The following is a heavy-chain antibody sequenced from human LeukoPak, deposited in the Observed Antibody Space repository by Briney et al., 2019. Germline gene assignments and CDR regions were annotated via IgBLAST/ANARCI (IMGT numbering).Heavy chain of an antibody. V-gene: IGHV3-9*01. J-gene: IGHJ4*02. CDR3: AKDNRRHYTSGPNPDSLH. D-gene: IGHD6-19*01. CDR2: ISWNSGSI. CDR1: GFIFNNCA. Sequence: AGGSLRLSCAGSGFIFNNCAMHWVRHPPGKGLEWVSGISWNSGSIDYADSVKGRFTISRDNAKNSLYLQMNSLRVEDTAFYYCAKDNRRHYTSGPNPDSLHWGQGALVTVSS.